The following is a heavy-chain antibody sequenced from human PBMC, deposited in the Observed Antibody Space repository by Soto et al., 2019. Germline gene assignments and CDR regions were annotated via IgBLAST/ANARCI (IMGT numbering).Heavy chain of an antibody. V-gene: IGHV4-31*03. CDR3: ARVMWYGYYYGSGIDWFDL. CDR2: IYYSGST. D-gene: IGHD3-10*01. CDR1: GGSISSGGYY. J-gene: IGHJ5*02. Sequence: SETLSLACTVSGGSISSGGYYWSWIRQHPGKGLEWIGYIYYSGSTYYNPSLKSRVTISVDTSKNQFSLKLSSVTAADTAVYYCARVMWYGYYYGSGIDWFDLWAQGTLVTVSS.